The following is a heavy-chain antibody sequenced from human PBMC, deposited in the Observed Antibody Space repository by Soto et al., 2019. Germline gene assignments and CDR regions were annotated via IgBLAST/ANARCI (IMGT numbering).Heavy chain of an antibody. V-gene: IGHV2-5*01. J-gene: IGHJ4*02. D-gene: IGHD3-22*01. CDR3: AHSRTYYYDSSGYYLGDYFDF. CDR2: IYWNDDK. CDR1: GFLLNTSGVG. Sequence: YSGPTLVNPTQTLTLTCTFSGFLLNTSGVGVGWIRQPPGKALEWLALIYWNDDKRYSPSLKSRFTIIKDTSKNQVVLTMTNMDPVDTATYYCAHSRTYYYDSSGYYLGDYFDFWGQGTLVTVSS.